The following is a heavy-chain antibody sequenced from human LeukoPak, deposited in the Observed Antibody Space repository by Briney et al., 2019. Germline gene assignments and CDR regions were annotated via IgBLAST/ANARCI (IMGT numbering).Heavy chain of an antibody. J-gene: IGHJ3*02. D-gene: IGHD6-19*01. CDR1: GGSIGGYY. Sequence: SETLSLNCAVSGGSIGGYYWSWIRQPPGKGLEWMGFIYYTGSTKYNPSLESRATMSVDTSKSQFSLHLSSVTAADTAIYYCARLTALAGHRGAFDIWGPGTMVTVSS. V-gene: IGHV4-59*08. CDR3: ARLTALAGHRGAFDI. CDR2: IYYTGST.